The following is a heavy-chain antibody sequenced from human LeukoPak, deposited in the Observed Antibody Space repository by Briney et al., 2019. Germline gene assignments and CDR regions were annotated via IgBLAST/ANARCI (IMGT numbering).Heavy chain of an antibody. CDR2: ISGSGGST. CDR1: GFTFSSYA. Sequence: PGGSLRLXCAASGFTFSSYAMSWVRQAPGKALEWVSAISGSGGSTYYADSVKGRFTISRDNSKNTLYLQMNSLRAEDTAVYYCAGAAFSGSYYTHFDYWGQGILVTVSS. D-gene: IGHD1-26*01. CDR3: AGAAFSGSYYTHFDY. V-gene: IGHV3-23*01. J-gene: IGHJ4*02.